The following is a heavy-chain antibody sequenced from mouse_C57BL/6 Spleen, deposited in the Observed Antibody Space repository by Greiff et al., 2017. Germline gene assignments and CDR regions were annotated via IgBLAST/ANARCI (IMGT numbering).Heavy chain of an antibody. CDR3: ARHRCYGDYAMDY. J-gene: IGHJ4*01. V-gene: IGHV2-9*01. CDR1: GFSLTSYG. D-gene: IGHD2-12*01. Sequence: VQRVESGAGLVPPSQSLSITCTASGFSLTSYGVDWVRQPPGKGLEWLGVIWGGGNTNYNSALMSRLSISNDNSKKQVFLKINSLQTDDTAMYDGARHRCYGDYAMDYWGQGTSVTVSS. CDR2: IWGGGNT.